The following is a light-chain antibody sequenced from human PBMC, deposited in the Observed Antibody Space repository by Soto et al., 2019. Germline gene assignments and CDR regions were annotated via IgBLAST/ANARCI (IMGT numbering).Light chain of an antibody. CDR1: SSNIENDY. CDR2: DND. Sequence: QSVLTQPPSVSAAPGQTVAISCSGTSSNIENDYLSWYQQLPGTAPKLLIYDNDKRPSGIPDRFSGSKSGTSATLGITGLQTGDEADYYCGTWDSGLSDVVFGGGTKVTVL. V-gene: IGLV1-51*01. CDR3: GTWDSGLSDVV. J-gene: IGLJ3*02.